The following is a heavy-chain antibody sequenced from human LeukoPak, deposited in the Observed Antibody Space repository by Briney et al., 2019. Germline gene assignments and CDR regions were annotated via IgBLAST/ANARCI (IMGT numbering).Heavy chain of an antibody. V-gene: IGHV1-18*01. J-gene: IGHJ4*02. D-gene: IGHD6-13*01. CDR3: ARDEVAAAGDFDY. CDR1: GYTFTSYG. Sequence: GASVKVSCKASGYTFTSYGISWVRQAPGQGLEWMGWISAYNGNTNYAQKLQGRVTMTTDTSTSTAYTELRSLRSDDTAVYYCARDEVAAAGDFDYWGQGALVTVSS. CDR2: ISAYNGNT.